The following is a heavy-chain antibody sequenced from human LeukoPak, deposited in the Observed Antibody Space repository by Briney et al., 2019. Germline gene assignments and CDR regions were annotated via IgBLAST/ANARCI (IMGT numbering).Heavy chain of an antibody. Sequence: ASVKVSCKASGYTFTSYGISWVRQAPGQGLEWMGWISAYNGNTNYAQKLQGRVTMTTDTSTSTAYMELRSLRSDDTAVYYCARVHRYCSSTGCFYYFDYWGQGTLVTVSS. D-gene: IGHD2-2*01. CDR3: ARVHRYCSSTGCFYYFDY. V-gene: IGHV1-18*01. J-gene: IGHJ4*02. CDR2: ISAYNGNT. CDR1: GYTFTSYG.